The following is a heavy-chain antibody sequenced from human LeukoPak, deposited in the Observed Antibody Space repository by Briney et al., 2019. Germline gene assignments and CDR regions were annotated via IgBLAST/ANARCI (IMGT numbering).Heavy chain of an antibody. V-gene: IGHV3-30*18. CDR1: GFTFSSYG. CDR2: ISYDGSNK. J-gene: IGHJ5*02. Sequence: GGSLRLSCAASGFTFSSYGMHWVRQAPGKGPVWVAVISYDGSNKYYADSVKGRFTISRDNSKNTLYLQMNSLRAEDTAVYYCAKTASGSYYRFDPWGQGTLVTVSS. CDR3: AKTASGSYYRFDP. D-gene: IGHD1-26*01.